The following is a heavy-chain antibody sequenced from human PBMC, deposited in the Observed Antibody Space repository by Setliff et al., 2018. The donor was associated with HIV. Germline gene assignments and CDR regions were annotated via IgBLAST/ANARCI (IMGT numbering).Heavy chain of an antibody. Sequence: ASVKVSCKASGGTFSSQDINWVRQATGQGLEWMGWMDPNSGNTGYAPKFQGRVTTTRDTSINTAYMELSSLTSDDTAVYYCAGIRGGDAFDIWGQGTMVTVSS. CDR2: MDPNSGNT. CDR1: GGTFSSQD. J-gene: IGHJ3*02. CDR3: AGIRGGDAFDI. D-gene: IGHD3-10*01. V-gene: IGHV1-8*01.